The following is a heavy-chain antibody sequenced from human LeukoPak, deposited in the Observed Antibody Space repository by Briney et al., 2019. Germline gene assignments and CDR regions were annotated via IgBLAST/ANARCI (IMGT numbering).Heavy chain of an antibody. Sequence: SETLSLTCTVSGGSISSSSYYWGWIRQPPGKGLEWIGSIYYSGSTYYNPSLKSRVTISVDTSKNQFSLKLSSVTASDTAVYSCARRSITIFGVVIIGYFAYWGQGTLVTVSS. CDR1: GGSISSSSYY. D-gene: IGHD3-3*01. V-gene: IGHV4-39*01. CDR3: ARRSITIFGVVIIGYFAY. J-gene: IGHJ4*02. CDR2: IYYSGST.